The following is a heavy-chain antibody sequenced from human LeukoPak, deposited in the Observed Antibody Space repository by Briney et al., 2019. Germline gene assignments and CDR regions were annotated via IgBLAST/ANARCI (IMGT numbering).Heavy chain of an antibody. CDR3: ARMSGSGYFFYFDY. J-gene: IGHJ4*02. CDR1: GITFSSYG. V-gene: IGHV3-20*04. D-gene: IGHD3-22*01. CDR2: INWNGDST. Sequence: GGSPRLSCAASGITFSSYGMSWVRQAPGKGLEWVSGINWNGDSTGYADSVKGRFTISRDNAKNSLYLQMNSLRAEDTALYYCARMSGSGYFFYFDYWGQGTLVTVSS.